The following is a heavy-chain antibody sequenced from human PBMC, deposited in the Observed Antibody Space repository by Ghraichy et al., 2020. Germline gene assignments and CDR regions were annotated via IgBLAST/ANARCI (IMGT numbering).Heavy chain of an antibody. Sequence: ASVKVSCKASGYTFTNYDISWIRQAPGQGLEWMGWISAYNGSTKYAQNLQGRVTMTTDTSTSTAYMELRSLRSDDTAVYYCARDRTLLVLRNPLFHDWGQGTMVTVSS. CDR2: ISAYNGST. CDR1: GYTFTNYD. V-gene: IGHV1-18*01. CDR3: ARDRTLLVLRNPLFHD. J-gene: IGHJ1*01. D-gene: IGHD6-13*01.